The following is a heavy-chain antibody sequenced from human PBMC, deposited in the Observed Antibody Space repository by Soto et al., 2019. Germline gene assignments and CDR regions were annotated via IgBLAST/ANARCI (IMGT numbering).Heavy chain of an antibody. J-gene: IGHJ2*01. CDR1: GFTFSSYG. V-gene: IGHV3-21*01. CDR2: ISSSSSYI. CDR3: ARDGGRRGGGYFDL. Sequence: EVQLVESGGGLVKPGGSLRLSCAASGFTFSSYGMNWVRQAPGKGLEWVSSISSSSSYIYYADSVKGRFTISRDNAKNSMYLQMTSLRAEDTAVYYWARDGGRRGGGYFDLWGRGTLVTVSS. D-gene: IGHD3-16*01.